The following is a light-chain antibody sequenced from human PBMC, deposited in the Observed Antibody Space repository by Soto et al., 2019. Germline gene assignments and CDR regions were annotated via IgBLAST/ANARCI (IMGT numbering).Light chain of an antibody. Sequence: DIQMTQSPSSLSASVGDTVTITCRASRNINNYLNWYQQKPGRAPQLLIYVASSLQSGVPSRFSGSGSGTDFTLTISSLQPEDFATYYCQQGFRTPRTLGQGTTLEIK. CDR3: QQGFRTPRT. CDR2: VAS. J-gene: IGKJ2*01. V-gene: IGKV1-39*01. CDR1: RNINNY.